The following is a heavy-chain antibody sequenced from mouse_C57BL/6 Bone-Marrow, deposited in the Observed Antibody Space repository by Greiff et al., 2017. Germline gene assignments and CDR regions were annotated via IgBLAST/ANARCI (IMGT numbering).Heavy chain of an antibody. J-gene: IGHJ4*01. CDR1: GYTFTDYN. CDR3: ARNYYGSSYDAMDY. V-gene: IGHV1-22*01. D-gene: IGHD1-1*01. Sequence: EVQGVESGPELVKPGASVKMSCKASGYTFTDYNMHWVKQSHGKSLEWIGYINPNNGGTSYNQKFKGKATLTVNKSSSTAYMELRSLTSEDSAVYYCARNYYGSSYDAMDYWGQGTSVTVSS. CDR2: INPNNGGT.